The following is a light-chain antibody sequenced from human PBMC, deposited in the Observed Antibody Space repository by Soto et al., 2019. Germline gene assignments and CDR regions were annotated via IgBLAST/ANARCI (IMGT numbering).Light chain of an antibody. CDR3: QQYNSYS. CDR2: KAS. Sequence: DIQMTQSPSTLSASVGDRVTITCRASQSISSRLAWYQQKPGKAPQVLIYKASSLQSGVPSRFSGSGSGTEFTLTISSLQPDDFATYYCQQYNSYSFGQGTKVDIK. J-gene: IGKJ1*01. CDR1: QSISSR. V-gene: IGKV1-5*03.